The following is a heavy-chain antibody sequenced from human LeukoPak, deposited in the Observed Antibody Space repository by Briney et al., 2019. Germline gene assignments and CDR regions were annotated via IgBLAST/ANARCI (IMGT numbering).Heavy chain of an antibody. CDR3: ATEGPYCSSTSCYGGKWFDP. CDR1: GYTLTELS. CDR2: FDPEDGGT. D-gene: IGHD2-2*01. V-gene: IGHV1-24*01. J-gene: IGHJ5*02. Sequence: ASVKVSCKVSGYTLTELSMHWVRQAPGKGLEWMGGFDPEDGGTIYAQKFQGRVTMTEDTSTDTAYMELSSLRSEDTAVYYCATEGPYCSSTSCYGGKWFDPWGQGTLVTVSS.